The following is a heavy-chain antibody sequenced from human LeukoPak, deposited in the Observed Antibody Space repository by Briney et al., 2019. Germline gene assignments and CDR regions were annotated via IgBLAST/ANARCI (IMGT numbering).Heavy chain of an antibody. Sequence: GGSLRLSCAASGFTFSSYWMHWVRQAPGKGLVWVSRINSDGSSTTYADSVKGRFTISRDNAKNTLYLQMNSLRAEDTAAYYCANSFQLTTVNYWGQGTLVTVSS. CDR3: ANSFQLTTVNY. D-gene: IGHD4-17*01. CDR2: INSDGSST. V-gene: IGHV3-74*01. CDR1: GFTFSSYW. J-gene: IGHJ4*02.